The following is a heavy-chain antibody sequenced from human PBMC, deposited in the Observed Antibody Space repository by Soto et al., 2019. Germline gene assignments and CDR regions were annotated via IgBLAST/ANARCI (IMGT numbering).Heavy chain of an antibody. CDR3: ARVQSGYDFAY. V-gene: IGHV1-18*01. CDR2: ISAYNGNT. CDR1: GYTFTSYG. D-gene: IGHD5-12*01. Sequence: QVQLVQSGAEVKKPGASVKVSCKASGYTFTSYGINWVRQAPGQGLEWMGWISAYNGNTHYAQKLQGRVTMTTDTSTSTADMELRSLRSDDTAGYYCARVQSGYDFAYWGQGTLVTVSS. J-gene: IGHJ4*02.